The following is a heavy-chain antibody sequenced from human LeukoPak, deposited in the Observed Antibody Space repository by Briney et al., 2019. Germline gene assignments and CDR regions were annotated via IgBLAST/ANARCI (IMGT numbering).Heavy chain of an antibody. V-gene: IGHV3-11*01. CDR3: AREYSGLDY. CDR2: ISNSGSRK. CDR1: GFTFSDHY. J-gene: IGHJ4*02. Sequence: GGSLRLSCAASGFTFSDHYMIWIRQAPGKGLEWVSYISNSGSRKSYAESVKGRFTISRDDAKKSVYLQMSSLRVEDTAVYYCAREYSGLDYWGQGTLVTVPS. D-gene: IGHD5-12*01.